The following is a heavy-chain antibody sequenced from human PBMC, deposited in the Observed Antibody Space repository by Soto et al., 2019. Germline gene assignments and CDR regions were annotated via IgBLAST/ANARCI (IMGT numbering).Heavy chain of an antibody. J-gene: IGHJ4*02. CDR1: GYIFNGNG. Sequence: SCKVSGYIFNGNGISWVRQAPGRGLEWVSSITVSGGSTYYADSVEGRFTISRDNSKNTLYLQMNSLRAEDTATYYCAKDLDSDYVWGSHRPPFDSWGQGTLVTVSS. CDR2: ITVSGGST. V-gene: IGHV3-23*01. CDR3: AKDLDSDYVWGSHRPPFDS. D-gene: IGHD3-16*02.